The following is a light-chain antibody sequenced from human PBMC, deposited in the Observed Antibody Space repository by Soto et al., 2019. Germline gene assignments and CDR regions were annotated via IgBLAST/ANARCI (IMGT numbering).Light chain of an antibody. V-gene: IGKV1-5*03. CDR1: QSISVW. CDR2: KAS. CDR3: QQYNSYRT. Sequence: DIQMTQSPSTLSASVGDRVTITCRASQSISVWLAWYQQKAGKAPNLLIYKASRLESGVPSRFSGSGSETEFTLTISGLQPGDSATYYRQQYNSYRTFGQGTKVDI. J-gene: IGKJ1*01.